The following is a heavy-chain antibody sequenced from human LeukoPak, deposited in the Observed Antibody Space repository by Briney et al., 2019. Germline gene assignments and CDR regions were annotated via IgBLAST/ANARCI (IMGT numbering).Heavy chain of an antibody. V-gene: IGHV1-18*01. CDR3: ARAYVTMIVVVITPSEAWFDP. CDR2: ISAYNGNT. CDR1: GYTFTSYG. Sequence: ASVKVSCKASGYTFTSYGISWVRQAPGQGLEWMGWISAYNGNTNYAQKLQGRVTMTTDTSTSTAYMELRSLRSDDTAVYCCARAYVTMIVVVITPSEAWFDPWGQGTLVTVSS. D-gene: IGHD3-22*01. J-gene: IGHJ5*02.